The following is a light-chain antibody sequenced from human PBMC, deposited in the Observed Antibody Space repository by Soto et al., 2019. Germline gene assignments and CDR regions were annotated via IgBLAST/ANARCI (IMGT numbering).Light chain of an antibody. Sequence: QSALTQPASVSASPGQSITISCTGSSSDVGGYDFVSWYQQHPGKAPKLMIYGVSNRPSGVSNRFSGSKSGNTASLTISGLLAEDEADYYCCSFTTITGVVVFGGGTKLTVL. J-gene: IGLJ2*01. CDR1: SSDVGGYDF. V-gene: IGLV2-14*03. CDR2: GVS. CDR3: CSFTTITGVVV.